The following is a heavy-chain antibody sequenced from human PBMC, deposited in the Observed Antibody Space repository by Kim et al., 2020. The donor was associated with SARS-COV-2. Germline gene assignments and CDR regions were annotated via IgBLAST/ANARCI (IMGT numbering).Heavy chain of an antibody. V-gene: IGHV3-21*01. D-gene: IGHD5-12*01. CDR1: GFTFSSFS. J-gene: IGHJ3*02. CDR2: ISSSSSYI. CDR3: ARERYSGYSLLCAFDI. Sequence: GGSLRLSCAASGFTFSSFSMNWVRQAPGKGLEWVSSISSSSSYIYYADSVKGRFTISRDNAKNSLYLQMNSLRAEDTAVYYCARERYSGYSLLCAFDIWGQGTRVTLSS.